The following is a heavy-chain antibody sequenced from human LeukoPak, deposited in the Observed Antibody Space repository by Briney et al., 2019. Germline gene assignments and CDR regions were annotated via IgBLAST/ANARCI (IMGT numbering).Heavy chain of an antibody. V-gene: IGHV3-53*05. CDR1: GFTVSSNY. J-gene: IGHJ4*02. Sequence: GGSLRLSCAASGFTVSSNYMSWVRQAPGKGLEWVSVIYSGGSTYYADSVKGRFTISRDNSKNTLYLQMNSLRAEDTAVYYCAKGIVGATHFDYWGQGILVTVSS. CDR2: IYSGGST. D-gene: IGHD1-26*01. CDR3: AKGIVGATHFDY.